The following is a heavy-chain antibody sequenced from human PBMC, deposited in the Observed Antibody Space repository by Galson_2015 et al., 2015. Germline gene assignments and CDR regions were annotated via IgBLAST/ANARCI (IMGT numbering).Heavy chain of an antibody. CDR2: ISSRGGST. CDR3: AKDSSGDRSFYFDY. V-gene: IGHV3-23*01. Sequence: SLRLSCAASGFTFNNYAMSWVRQAPGKGLEWVSTISSRGGSTDYADSVKGRFTISRDNSKNRLFLQVDSLRVEDTAIYYCAKDSSGDRSFYFDYWGQGILVTVSS. J-gene: IGHJ4*02. CDR1: GFTFNNYA. D-gene: IGHD6-25*01.